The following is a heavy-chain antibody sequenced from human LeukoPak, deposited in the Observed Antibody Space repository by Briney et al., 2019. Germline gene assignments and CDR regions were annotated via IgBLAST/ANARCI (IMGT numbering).Heavy chain of an antibody. Sequence: SETLSLTCTVSGGSISSSSYYWGWIRQPPGKGLEWIGSIYYSGSTYYNPSLKSRVTISVDTSKNQFSLKLSSVTAADTAVYYCARLWRYRYSSSWPPPLPDYWGQGTLVTVSS. V-gene: IGHV4-39*07. CDR1: GGSISSSSYY. CDR3: ARLWRYRYSSSWPPPLPDY. CDR2: IYYSGST. D-gene: IGHD6-13*01. J-gene: IGHJ4*02.